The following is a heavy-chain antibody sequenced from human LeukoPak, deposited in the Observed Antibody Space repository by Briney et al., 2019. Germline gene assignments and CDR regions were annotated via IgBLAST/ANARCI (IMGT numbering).Heavy chain of an antibody. CDR2: ISWDGGTA. CDR1: GFTFDDCT. D-gene: IGHD6-13*01. CDR3: AKDGLAAAGTRTDYYYMDV. Sequence: GGSLRLSCAASGFTFDDCTINWVRQAPGKGLEWVSLISWDGGTAYYADSVRGRFTISRDNSKNSLYLQMDSLRDEDTALYYCAKDGLAAAGTRTDYYYMDVWGKGTPVTVSS. V-gene: IGHV3-43D*03. J-gene: IGHJ6*03.